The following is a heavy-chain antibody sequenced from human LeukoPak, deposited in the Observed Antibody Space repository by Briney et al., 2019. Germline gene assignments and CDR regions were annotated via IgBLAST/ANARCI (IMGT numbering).Heavy chain of an antibody. Sequence: GRSLRLSCAASGFTFSSYAMHWVRQAPGKGLEWVAVISYDGSNKYYADSVKGRFTISRDNAKNSLYLQMNSLRAEDTAVYYCARELYTFDYWGQGTLVTVSS. D-gene: IGHD2/OR15-2a*01. V-gene: IGHV3-30*04. CDR2: ISYDGSNK. CDR1: GFTFSSYA. CDR3: ARELYTFDY. J-gene: IGHJ4*02.